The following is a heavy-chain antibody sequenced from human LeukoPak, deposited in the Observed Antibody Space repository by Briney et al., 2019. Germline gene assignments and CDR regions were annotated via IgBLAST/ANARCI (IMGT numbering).Heavy chain of an antibody. CDR1: GGSFNDYY. D-gene: IGHD6-19*01. Sequence: SETLSLTCAVYGGSFNDYYWSWIRQPPGKGLEWIGEINHSGSTNNNPSLKSRVTISVGTSKSQFSLKLSSVTAADTAVYYCARHRGSGWYFDYWGQGTLVTVSS. CDR2: INHSGST. CDR3: ARHRGSGWYFDY. V-gene: IGHV4-34*01. J-gene: IGHJ4*02.